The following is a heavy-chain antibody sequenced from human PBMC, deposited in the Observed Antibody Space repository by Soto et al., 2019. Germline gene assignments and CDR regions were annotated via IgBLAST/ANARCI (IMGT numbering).Heavy chain of an antibody. V-gene: IGHV3-13*04. CDR2: IGTAGDT. J-gene: IGHJ4*02. Sequence: GGSLRLSCAASGFTFSSYDMHWVRQATGKGLEWVSAIGTAGDTYYPGSVKGRFTISRENAKNSLYLQMNSLRAGDTAVYYCARGGSSWQFDYWGQGTLVTVSS. CDR3: ARGGSSWQFDY. CDR1: GFTFSSYD. D-gene: IGHD6-13*01.